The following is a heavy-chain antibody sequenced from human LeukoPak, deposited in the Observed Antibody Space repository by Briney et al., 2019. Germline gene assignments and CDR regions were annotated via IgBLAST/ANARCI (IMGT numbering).Heavy chain of an antibody. CDR3: ARKGYCSSTICFSIYYYGMDV. CDR1: GYTFTSYD. J-gene: IGHJ6*02. D-gene: IGHD2-2*01. Sequence: ASVKVSCKASGYTFTSYDINWVRQATGQGLEWMGWMNPNSGNTGYAQKFQGTVTMTRNTSISTAYMELSSLRSEDTAVYYCARKGYCSSTICFSIYYYGMDVWGQGTTVTVSS. CDR2: MNPNSGNT. V-gene: IGHV1-8*01.